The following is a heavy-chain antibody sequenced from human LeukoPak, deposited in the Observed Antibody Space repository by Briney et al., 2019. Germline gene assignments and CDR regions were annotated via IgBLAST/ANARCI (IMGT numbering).Heavy chain of an antibody. J-gene: IGHJ1*01. CDR2: IDEFGRAT. V-gene: IGHV3-74*01. CDR3: TRDLVLGSGSYGH. D-gene: IGHD3-10*01. Sequence: GGSLRLSCAASGFSLSEDWMHWVRQAPGQGLVWVSRIDEFGRATFYADSVKGRFTISRDDATNTVYLQMNSLRADDTAIYFCTRDLVLGSGSYGHWGQDTLVTVSA. CDR1: GFSLSEDW.